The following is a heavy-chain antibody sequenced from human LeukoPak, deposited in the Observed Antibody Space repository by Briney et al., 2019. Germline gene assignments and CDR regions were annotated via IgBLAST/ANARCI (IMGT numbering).Heavy chain of an antibody. Sequence: GGSLRLSCAASGFTFSSYAMSXVRQXPGKXLXXXSAICGXXXXXXYADSVKGRFTIPRDNSKNTLYLQMNSRRAGDTAVYYCAKALLNGGYCSSTSCYGGWISFDIWGQGTMVTVSS. J-gene: IGHJ3*02. V-gene: IGHV3-23*01. CDR3: AKALLNGGYCSSTSCYGGWISFDI. CDR2: ICGXXXXX. D-gene: IGHD2-2*01. CDR1: GFTFSSYA.